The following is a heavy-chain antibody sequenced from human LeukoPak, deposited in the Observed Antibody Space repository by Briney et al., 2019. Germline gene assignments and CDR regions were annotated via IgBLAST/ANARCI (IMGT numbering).Heavy chain of an antibody. D-gene: IGHD4-17*01. V-gene: IGHV3-30*04. CDR2: ISYDGSNK. CDR3: ARGDCGDRGYFDY. CDR1: GFTFSSYA. Sequence: GGSLRLSCAASGFTFSSYAMHWVRQAPGKGLEWVAVISYDGSNKYYADSVKGRFTISRDNSKNTLYLQMNSLRAEDTAVYYCARGDCGDRGYFDYWGQGTLVTVSS. J-gene: IGHJ4*02.